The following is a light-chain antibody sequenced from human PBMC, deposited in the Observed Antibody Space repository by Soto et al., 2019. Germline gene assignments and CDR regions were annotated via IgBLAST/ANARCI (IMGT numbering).Light chain of an antibody. CDR3: AAWDDSLNASHV. V-gene: IGLV1-44*01. Sequence: QSVLTQPPSASGTPGQRVTISCSGSSSNIGSNTVNWYQQLPGTAPKLLIYSNNQRPSGVPDRFSGSKSRTSASLAISGLPSEDEPDYYCAAWDDSLNASHVFGTGTKLTVL. CDR2: SNN. J-gene: IGLJ1*01. CDR1: SSNIGSNT.